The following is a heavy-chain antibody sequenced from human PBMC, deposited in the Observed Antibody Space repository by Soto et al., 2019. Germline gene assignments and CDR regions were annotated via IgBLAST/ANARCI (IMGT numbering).Heavy chain of an antibody. J-gene: IGHJ4*02. CDR2: INPSGGST. CDR1: GYTFTSYY. D-gene: IGHD2-2*01. V-gene: IGHV1-46*01. Sequence: QVQLVQSGAEVKKPGASVKVSCKASGYTFTSYYMHWVRQAPGQGLEWMGIINPSGGSTSYAQKFQGRVTMTRATSTSTVYMELSSLRSEATAVYYCARGVVPAAIDYWGQGTLVTVSS. CDR3: ARGVVPAAIDY.